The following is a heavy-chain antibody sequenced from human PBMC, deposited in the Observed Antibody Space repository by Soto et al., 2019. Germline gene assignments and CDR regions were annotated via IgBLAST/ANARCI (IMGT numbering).Heavy chain of an antibody. CDR2: IIPIFGTA. Sequence: QVQLVQSGAEVKQPGSSVKVSCKASGGTFSSYAISWVRQAPGQGLEWMGGIIPIFGTANYAQKFQGRVTITADEATSTAYMELSSLRSEETAVYYCARDASYYGGKGVEYYYYGMDVWGQGTTVTVSS. CDR1: GGTFSSYA. J-gene: IGHJ6*02. D-gene: IGHD4-17*01. CDR3: ARDASYYGGKGVEYYYYGMDV. V-gene: IGHV1-69*01.